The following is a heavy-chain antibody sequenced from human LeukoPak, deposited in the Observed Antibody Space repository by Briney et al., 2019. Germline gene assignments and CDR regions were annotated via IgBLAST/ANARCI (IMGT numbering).Heavy chain of an antibody. D-gene: IGHD3-22*01. CDR2: IYYSGST. Sequence: SETLSLTXTVSGGSISSYYWSSIRQPPGKGLEWIGYIYYSGSTNYNPSLKSRVTISVDTSKNQFSLKLSSVTAADTAVYYCARVTTYYYDSSGPNWFDPWGQGTLVTVSS. CDR1: GGSISSYY. V-gene: IGHV4-59*01. J-gene: IGHJ5*02. CDR3: ARVTTYYYDSSGPNWFDP.